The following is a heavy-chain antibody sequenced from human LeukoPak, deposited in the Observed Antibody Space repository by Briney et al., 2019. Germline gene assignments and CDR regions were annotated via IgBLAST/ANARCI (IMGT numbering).Heavy chain of an antibody. Sequence: SETLSLTCTVSGGSISSYYWTWIRQLPGKGLEWIGYLNYSGSTNYNPSLKSRVTISEDTSKNQFSLKLTSVTAADTAVYYCARDLFTSSWYRWFDPWGQGTLVTVSS. CDR1: GGSISSYY. J-gene: IGHJ5*02. D-gene: IGHD6-13*01. CDR2: LNYSGST. CDR3: ARDLFTSSWYRWFDP. V-gene: IGHV4-59*12.